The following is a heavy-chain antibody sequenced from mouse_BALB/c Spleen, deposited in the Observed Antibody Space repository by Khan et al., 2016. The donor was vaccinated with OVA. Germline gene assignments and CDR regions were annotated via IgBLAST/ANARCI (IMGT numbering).Heavy chain of an antibody. CDR3: ARSYDYDVGGFAY. V-gene: IGHV2-9*02. CDR2: IWTGGIT. CDR1: GFSLSNYG. D-gene: IGHD2-4*01. J-gene: IGHJ3*01. Sequence: QVQLQQSGPGLVAPSQSLSITCTVSGFSLSNYGVHWVRQPPGKGLEWLGVIWTGGITNYNSALMSRLSISKDKSKSQVFLKMNRLQTDDTAIYYCARSYDYDVGGFAYWGQGTLVTVSA.